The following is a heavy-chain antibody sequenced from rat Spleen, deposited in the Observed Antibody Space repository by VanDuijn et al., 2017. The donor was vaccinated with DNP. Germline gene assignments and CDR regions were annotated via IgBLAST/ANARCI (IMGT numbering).Heavy chain of an antibody. Sequence: EVQLQESGPGLVKPSQSLSLTCSVTGYSITRSYRWNWIRKFPGNKLEWIGYINTAGSTNYNPSLKSRISITRDTSKNQFFLQLNSVTTEDTATYYCARGLNYGGYNYYWYFDFWGPGTMVTVSS. CDR3: ARGLNYGGYNYYWYFDF. CDR2: INTAGST. CDR1: GYSITRSYR. V-gene: IGHV3-3*01. J-gene: IGHJ1*01. D-gene: IGHD1-11*01.